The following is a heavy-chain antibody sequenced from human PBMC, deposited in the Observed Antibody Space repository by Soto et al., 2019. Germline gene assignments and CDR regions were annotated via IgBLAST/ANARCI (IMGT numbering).Heavy chain of an antibody. Sequence: EVQLVESGGGLVQPGGSLRLSCAASGFTFSSYWMHWVRQAPGKGLVWVSRINSDGSSTSYADSVKGRFTISRDNAKNTLYRQMNSLRAEDTAVYYCARGYCTNGVCYLDYWGQGTLVTVSS. CDR2: INSDGSST. D-gene: IGHD2-8*01. CDR3: ARGYCTNGVCYLDY. V-gene: IGHV3-74*01. J-gene: IGHJ4*02. CDR1: GFTFSSYW.